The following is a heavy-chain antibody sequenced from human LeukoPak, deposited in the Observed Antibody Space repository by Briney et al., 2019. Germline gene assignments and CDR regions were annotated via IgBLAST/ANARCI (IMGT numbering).Heavy chain of an antibody. J-gene: IGHJ5*02. Sequence: SETLSLTCTVSGGSISSSSYYWGWIRQPPGKGLEWIGSIYYSGSTYYNPSLKSRVTISVDMSKNQFSLNLSSVTAADTAVYYCAREIVGATSPWGQGTLVTVSS. CDR2: IYYSGST. V-gene: IGHV4-39*07. CDR3: AREIVGATSP. CDR1: GGSISSSSYY. D-gene: IGHD1-26*01.